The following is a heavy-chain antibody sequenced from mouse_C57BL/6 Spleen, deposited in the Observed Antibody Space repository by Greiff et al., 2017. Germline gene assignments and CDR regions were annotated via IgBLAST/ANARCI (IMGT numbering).Heavy chain of an antibody. CDR1: GYTFTDYE. Sequence: VQVVESGAELVRPGASVTLSCKASGYTFTDYEMHWVKQTPVHGLEWIGAIDPETGGTAYNQKFKGKAILTAEKSSSTAYMELRSLTSEDSAVYYCTRYPFAYWGQGTLVTVSA. J-gene: IGHJ3*01. CDR2: IDPETGGT. V-gene: IGHV1-15*01. CDR3: TRYPFAY.